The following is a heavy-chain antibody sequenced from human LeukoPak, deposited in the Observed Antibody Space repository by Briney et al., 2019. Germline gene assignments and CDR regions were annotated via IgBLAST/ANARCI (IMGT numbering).Heavy chain of an antibody. CDR2: ISSSGSFI. J-gene: IGHJ4*02. V-gene: IGHV3-21*01. CDR3: ARDYSPPHYFDTTGYFDD. CDR1: GFTFSSYS. Sequence: GGSLRLSCAASGFTFSSYSMNWVRQAPGKGLEWVSSISSSGSFIYYADSVKGRFTISRDNAKNSLYLQMNSLRAEDTAVYYCARDYSPPHYFDTTGYFDDWGQGTLVTVSS. D-gene: IGHD3-22*01.